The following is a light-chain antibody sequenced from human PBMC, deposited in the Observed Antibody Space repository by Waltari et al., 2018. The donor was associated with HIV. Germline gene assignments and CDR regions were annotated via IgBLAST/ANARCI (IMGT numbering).Light chain of an antibody. J-gene: IGKJ4*01. CDR1: QSASRS. CDR2: GAS. V-gene: IGKV3-15*01. Sequence: EIVMTQSPATLSVSPGERATLSCRASQSASRSLAWYQQKHGQAPRLLIYGASTRATGIPTRFSGSGSGTEFTLTISSPQSEDFAVYYCQQYYAWPLTFGGGTKVEVK. CDR3: QQYYAWPLT.